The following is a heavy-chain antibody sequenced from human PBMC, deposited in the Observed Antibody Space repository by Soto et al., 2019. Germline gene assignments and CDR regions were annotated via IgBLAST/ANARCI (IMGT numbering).Heavy chain of an antibody. CDR1: GYSITAGGYY. CDR3: ARMYSSGSGWFHP. V-gene: IGHV4-31*03. CDR2: FYSSGSI. J-gene: IGHJ5*02. D-gene: IGHD6-19*01. Sequence: ASETLSLTCFVSGYSITAGGYYRSWIRHHPGKGLEWIGSFYSSGSIIYNPSLRSRVSISGDTSSNQFSMSLTSVTAADTARYYCARMYSSGSGWFHPWGQGTLVTVS.